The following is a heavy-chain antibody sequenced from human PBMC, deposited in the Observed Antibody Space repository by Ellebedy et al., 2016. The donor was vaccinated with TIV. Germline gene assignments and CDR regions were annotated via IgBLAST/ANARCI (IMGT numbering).Heavy chain of an antibody. CDR3: ARLRQSRDRSHWYFDL. Sequence: GSLRLSXTVSGGSFSSYYWSWIRQSAGKGLEWIGRIFMSGSTTYNPSLKNRVTISVDASTTQLSLNLSSVTAADTAVYFCARLRQSRDRSHWYFDLWGRGTLVTVSS. CDR1: GGSFSSYY. D-gene: IGHD1-14*01. CDR2: IFMSGST. V-gene: IGHV4-4*07. J-gene: IGHJ2*01.